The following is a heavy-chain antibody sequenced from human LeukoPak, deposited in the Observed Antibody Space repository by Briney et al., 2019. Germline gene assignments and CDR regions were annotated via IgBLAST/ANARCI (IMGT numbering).Heavy chain of an antibody. CDR2: INPNSGGT. V-gene: IGHV1-2*02. CDR3: ARNGLQYYNWFDP. J-gene: IGHJ5*02. Sequence: GASVKVSCKLSGDTLTELSMHWVRQSPGKGLEWMGWINPNSGGTNYAQKFQGRVTMTRDTSISTAYMELSRLRSDDTAVYYCARNGLQYYNWFDPWGQGTLVTVSS. D-gene: IGHD4-11*01. CDR1: GDTLTELS.